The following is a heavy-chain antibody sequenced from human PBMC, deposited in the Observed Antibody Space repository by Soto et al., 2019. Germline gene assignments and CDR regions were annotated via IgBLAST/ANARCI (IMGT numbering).Heavy chain of an antibody. J-gene: IGHJ5*02. Sequence: GGSLRLSCAASGFTFSDYYMSWIRQAPGKGLEWVSYISSSNSYTNYADSVKGRFTISRDNAKNSLYLQMNSLRAEDTAVYYCARELTYDFWSGYSNGNWFDPWGQGTLVTVSS. D-gene: IGHD3-3*01. CDR2: ISSSNSYT. CDR3: ARELTYDFWSGYSNGNWFDP. CDR1: GFTFSDYY. V-gene: IGHV3-11*05.